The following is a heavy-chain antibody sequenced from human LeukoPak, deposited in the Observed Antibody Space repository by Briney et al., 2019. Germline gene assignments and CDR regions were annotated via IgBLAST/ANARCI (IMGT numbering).Heavy chain of an antibody. D-gene: IGHD2-15*01. CDR1: GFTFSSYE. CDR2: ISSSGSTI. Sequence: PGGSLRLSCAASGFTFSSYEMNWVRQAPGKGLEWVSYISSSGSTIYYADSVKGRLTISRDNAKNSLYLQMNSLRAEDTAVYYCARFPRIFPPDIWGQGTMVTVSS. J-gene: IGHJ3*02. CDR3: ARFPRIFPPDI. V-gene: IGHV3-48*03.